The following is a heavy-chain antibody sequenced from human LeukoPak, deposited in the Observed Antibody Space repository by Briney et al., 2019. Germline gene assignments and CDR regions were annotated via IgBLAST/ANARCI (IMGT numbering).Heavy chain of an antibody. CDR3: ARGGRLRWHDY. CDR2: INHSGST. V-gene: IGHV4-34*01. D-gene: IGHD4-17*01. Sequence: SETLSLTCAVYGGSFSGYYWSWIRQPPGKGLEWIGEINHSGSTNYNPSLKGRVTISVDTSKNQFSLKLSSVTAADTAVYYCARGGRLRWHDYWGQGTLVTVSS. CDR1: GGSFSGYY. J-gene: IGHJ4*02.